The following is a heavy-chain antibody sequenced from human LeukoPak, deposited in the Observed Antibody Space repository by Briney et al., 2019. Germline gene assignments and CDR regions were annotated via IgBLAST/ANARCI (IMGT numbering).Heavy chain of an antibody. CDR2: ISSSGSTI. CDR3: ARDFGYCSGGSCYNPLLFDY. V-gene: IGHV3-11*01. D-gene: IGHD2-15*01. Sequence: GGSLRLSCAASGFTFSDYYMSWIRQAPGKGLEWVSYISSSGSTIYYADSVKGRFTISRDNAKNSLYPQMNSLRAEDTAVYYCARDFGYCSGGSCYNPLLFDYWGQGTLVTVSS. J-gene: IGHJ4*02. CDR1: GFTFSDYY.